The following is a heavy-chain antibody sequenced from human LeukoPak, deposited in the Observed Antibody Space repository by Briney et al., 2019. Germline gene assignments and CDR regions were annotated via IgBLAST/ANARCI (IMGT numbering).Heavy chain of an antibody. Sequence: SETLSLTCTVSGGSISSYYWSWIRQPPGKGLEWIGYVYYSGSTDYNPSLESRVTISVDTSKSQFSLKLSSLTAADTAIYYCARGYGGNSYLDYWGQGILVTVSS. J-gene: IGHJ4*02. D-gene: IGHD4-23*01. CDR1: GGSISSYY. V-gene: IGHV4-59*01. CDR2: VYYSGST. CDR3: ARGYGGNSYLDY.